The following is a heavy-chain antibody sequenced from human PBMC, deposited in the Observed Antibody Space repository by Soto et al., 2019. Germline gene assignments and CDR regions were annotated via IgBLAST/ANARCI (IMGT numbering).Heavy chain of an antibody. CDR2: IYSSENT. CDR3: ARLNGYCISTNCHGYYGMDV. CDR1: GGSVSSSSYS. Sequence: QLQVQESGPGLVKPSETLSLTCTVSGGSVSSSSYSWGWIRQSPGKGLEWIGTIYSSENTYYNPSLLSRVTISVDTSKNEFSLRMRSVTAADPAVYYCARLNGYCISTNCHGYYGMDVWGQGTTVTVSS. V-gene: IGHV4-39*01. D-gene: IGHD2-2*03. J-gene: IGHJ6*02.